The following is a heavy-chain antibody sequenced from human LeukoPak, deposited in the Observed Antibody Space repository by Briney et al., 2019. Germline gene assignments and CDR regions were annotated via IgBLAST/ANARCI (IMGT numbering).Heavy chain of an antibody. CDR1: GGSISNKY. CDR2: VYYTGST. J-gene: IGHJ3*02. Sequence: SETLSLTCSLSGGSISNKYWSWIRQAPGKGLEWIGYVYYTGSTSYNPSLKSRVTISVDTSKNQFSLKLSSVTAADTAVYYCAREEEYYYDSKGAFDIWGQGTMVTVSS. V-gene: IGHV4-59*01. D-gene: IGHD3-22*01. CDR3: AREEEYYYDSKGAFDI.